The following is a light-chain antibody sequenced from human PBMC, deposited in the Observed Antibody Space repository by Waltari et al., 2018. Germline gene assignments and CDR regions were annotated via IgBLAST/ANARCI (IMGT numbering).Light chain of an antibody. Sequence: EILLTQSPATLSVSPGERATFPCRASQSIGNSLAWYQQKYGQAPRLLIYTTSTRATGVPARFSGSGSGTEFLLTISSMQSEDIAVYYCQQYSTWPPLTFGGGTKVEIK. V-gene: IGKV3-15*01. CDR3: QQYSTWPPLT. CDR2: TTS. J-gene: IGKJ4*01. CDR1: QSIGNS.